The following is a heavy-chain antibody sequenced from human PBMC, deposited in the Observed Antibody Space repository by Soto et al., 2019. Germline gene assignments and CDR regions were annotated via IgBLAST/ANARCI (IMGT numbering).Heavy chain of an antibody. CDR1: VGSGFTFTDYA. CDR3: VGDYGGLEGFDV. V-gene: IGHV3-23*01. Sequence: GGSLRLSCVASVGSGFTFTDYAMAWVRQAPEKGLEWVSGISGSDYRTYYADSVKGRFTISRDNSKNTLFLQMNSLRVEDTAIYYCVGDYGGLEGFDVWGQGTMVTVSS. D-gene: IGHD4-17*01. J-gene: IGHJ3*01. CDR2: ISGSDYRT.